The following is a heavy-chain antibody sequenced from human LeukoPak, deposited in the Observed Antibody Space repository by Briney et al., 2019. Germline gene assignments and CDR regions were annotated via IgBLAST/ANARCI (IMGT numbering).Heavy chain of an antibody. Sequence: GGSLRLSCAASGITFSNYWMSWVRQAPGKGLEWVANIKQDATEKYYVDSVEGRFTISRDNARNSLYLQMNSLRAEDTAVYYCARTRSIQLWTFDYWGQGALVTVSS. D-gene: IGHD5-18*01. CDR1: GITFSNYW. J-gene: IGHJ4*02. CDR3: ARTRSIQLWTFDY. CDR2: IKQDATEK. V-gene: IGHV3-7*04.